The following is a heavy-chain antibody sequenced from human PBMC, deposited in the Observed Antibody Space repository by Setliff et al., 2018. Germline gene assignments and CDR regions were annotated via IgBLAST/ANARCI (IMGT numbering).Heavy chain of an antibody. V-gene: IGHV4-39*07. D-gene: IGHD3-16*01. CDR2: VFFIGGT. CDR3: ARGGTSENLYAMDV. J-gene: IGHJ6*02. Sequence: PSETLSLTCTVSGGPIRSGTHFWGWFRQPPGKGLEWIGSVFFIGGTSSNPSLESRVSVSVDSSGNQISLKLSSVTAADTAVYYCARGGTSENLYAMDVWGQGTTVTVS. CDR1: GGPIRSGTHF.